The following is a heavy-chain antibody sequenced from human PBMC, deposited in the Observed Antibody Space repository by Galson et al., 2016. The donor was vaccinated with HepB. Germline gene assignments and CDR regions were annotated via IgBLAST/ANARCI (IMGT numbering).Heavy chain of an antibody. V-gene: IGHV1-18*01. CDR1: GYTSTSHG. D-gene: IGHD3-10*01. CDR2: ISGDNGNT. Sequence: SVKVSCKASGYTSTSHGISWLRQAPGQGPEWMGWISGDNGNTNYAQKFQDRVTMTTDTSTSTVCLEMRSLGFDDTAVYFCAGMFTIADVFDIWGQGTMVTVSS. J-gene: IGHJ3*02. CDR3: AGMFTIADVFDI.